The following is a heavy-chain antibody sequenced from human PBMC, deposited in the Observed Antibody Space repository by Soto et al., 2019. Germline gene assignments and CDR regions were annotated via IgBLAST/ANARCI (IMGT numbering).Heavy chain of an antibody. V-gene: IGHV4-30-4*01. J-gene: IGHJ6*02. Sequence: SETLSLTCTVSGGSISSGDDFWTWIRQPPGKGLEWIGYIYYSGSTYYNPSLKSRLTMSVDTSKNQFSLKLSSVTAADTAVYYCARDRAKWKDYYYYGMDIWGQGSTVTVAS. CDR2: IYYSGST. CDR1: GGSISSGDDF. CDR3: ARDRAKWKDYYYYGMDI. D-gene: IGHD1-20*01.